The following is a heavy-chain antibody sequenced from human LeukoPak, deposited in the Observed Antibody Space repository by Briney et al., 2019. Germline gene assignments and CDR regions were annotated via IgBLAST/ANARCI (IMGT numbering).Heavy chain of an antibody. CDR3: AIEGSGRSLDP. J-gene: IGHJ5*02. Sequence: LSLTCAVSGGSISSGGYSWSWIRQPPGKGLEWVANIKQDGSQNYYVDSVKGRFTISRDTARNSLHLQINSLRAEDTAMYYCAIEGSGRSLDPWGQGTLVTVSS. D-gene: IGHD3-3*01. CDR2: IKQDGSQN. CDR1: GGSISSGGYS. V-gene: IGHV3-7*01.